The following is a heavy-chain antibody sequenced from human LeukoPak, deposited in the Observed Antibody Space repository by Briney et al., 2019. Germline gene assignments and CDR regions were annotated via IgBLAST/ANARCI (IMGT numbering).Heavy chain of an antibody. V-gene: IGHV1-2*02. CDR1: GYTFTGYY. Sequence: ASVKVSCKASGYTFTGYYMHWVRQAPGQGLEWMGWINPNSGGTNYAQKFQGRVTMTRDTSISTAYMELSRLRSDDTAVYYCARDRLYCYDSSGYYTGDRAFDIWGQGTMVTVSS. D-gene: IGHD3-22*01. J-gene: IGHJ3*02. CDR2: INPNSGGT. CDR3: ARDRLYCYDSSGYYTGDRAFDI.